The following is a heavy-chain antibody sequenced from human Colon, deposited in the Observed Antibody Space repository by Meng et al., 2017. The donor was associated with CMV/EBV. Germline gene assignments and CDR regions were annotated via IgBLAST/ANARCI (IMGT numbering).Heavy chain of an antibody. CDR1: GFSFITDKAG. CDR2: IYWDDDT. J-gene: IGHJ4*02. CDR3: VRRSYSGQDDY. V-gene: IGHV2-5*02. Sequence: NLNASSPTLVKPTQTLTLTCTFSGFSFITDKAGVCWIRHPPGKALEWLGFIYWDDDTRYSPSLKTRLTITRDTSKNQVILTMTNMDPADTATYYCVRRSYSGQDDYWGQGALVTVSS. D-gene: IGHD5-12*01.